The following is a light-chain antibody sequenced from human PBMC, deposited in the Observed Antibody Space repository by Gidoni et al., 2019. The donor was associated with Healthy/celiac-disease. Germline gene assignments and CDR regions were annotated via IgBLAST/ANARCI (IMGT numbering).Light chain of an antibody. CDR1: TGAVTSGYY. J-gene: IGLJ3*02. CDR2: SKS. Sequence: QTVVTQEPSLTVSPGGTVTLTCASSTGAVTSGYYPNWFQQKPGQAPRALIYSKSNKHSWTPARFSGSLLGGKAALTLSGVQPEDEAEYYCLLYYGGAWVFGGGTKLTVL. CDR3: LLYYGGAWV. V-gene: IGLV7-43*01.